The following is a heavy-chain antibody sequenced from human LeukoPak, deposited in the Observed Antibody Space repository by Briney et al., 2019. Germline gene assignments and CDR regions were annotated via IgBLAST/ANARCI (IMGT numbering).Heavy chain of an antibody. V-gene: IGHV4-4*07. J-gene: IGHJ4*02. CDR1: GGSISSYY. D-gene: IGHD6-13*01. CDR2: IYSSGST. Sequence: SETLSLTCTVSGGSISSYYWSWIRQPAGKGLEWIGRIYSSGSTNYNPSPKSRVTMSVDTSKNQFSLKLSSVTAADTAVYYCAREVTGYSSSWPRFDYWGQGTLVTVSS. CDR3: AREVTGYSSSWPRFDY.